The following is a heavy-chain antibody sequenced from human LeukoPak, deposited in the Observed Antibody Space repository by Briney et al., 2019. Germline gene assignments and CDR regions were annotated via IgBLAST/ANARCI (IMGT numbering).Heavy chain of an antibody. D-gene: IGHD2-21*02. Sequence: EALVRVSCKASGYTFTGYYIQWVRQAPGQGLEWMGWINPHSGGTNYAQEFQGRVTMTRDTSISTAYMELSSLRPDDTAVYSCARGVTARGFYYYMDIWGNGTTVTISS. CDR1: GYTFTGYY. J-gene: IGHJ6*03. CDR3: ARGVTARGFYYYMDI. V-gene: IGHV1-2*02. CDR2: INPHSGGT.